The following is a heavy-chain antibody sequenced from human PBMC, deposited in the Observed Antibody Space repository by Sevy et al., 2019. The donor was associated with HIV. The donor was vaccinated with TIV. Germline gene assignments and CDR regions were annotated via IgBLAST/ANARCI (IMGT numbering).Heavy chain of an antibody. D-gene: IGHD3-3*01. CDR3: ARAEQVTMQVLFGGLYFDS. J-gene: IGHJ4*02. CDR1: GFTFSRNW. Sequence: GGSLRLSCAASGFTFSRNWMTWVLQAPGKGLEWVANIQQDESEKYYVDAVKGRFTISRDNAKNSMYLQMNSLRADDSAVYYCARAEQVTMQVLFGGLYFDSWGQGTLVTVSS. V-gene: IGHV3-7*01. CDR2: IQQDESEK.